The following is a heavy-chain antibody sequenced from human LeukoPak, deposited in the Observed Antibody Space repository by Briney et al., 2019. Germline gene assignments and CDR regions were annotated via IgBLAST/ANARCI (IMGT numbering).Heavy chain of an antibody. J-gene: IGHJ4*02. Sequence: GASVKVSCKTSGYTFTDYYVHWVRQAPGQGLEWLACINPDSGATNFAQRFQGRVTMTRDTSVNTVHMELNRLRSDDKAVYYCARDLCHGGSCFHFDSWGQGTLVTVSS. CDR2: INPDSGAT. CDR1: GYTFTDYY. D-gene: IGHD2-15*01. CDR3: ARDLCHGGSCFHFDS. V-gene: IGHV1-2*02.